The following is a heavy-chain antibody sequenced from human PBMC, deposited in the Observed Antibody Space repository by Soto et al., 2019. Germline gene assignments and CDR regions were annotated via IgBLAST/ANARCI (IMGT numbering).Heavy chain of an antibody. D-gene: IGHD6-6*01. V-gene: IGHV2-5*01. J-gene: IGHJ3*02. CDR1: GISLSTSGVG. Sequence: QITLKGSGPTLVKPTQTLTLTFTRSGISLSTSGVGLGWIRQTPGHALEWLALIYWNDDKHSNPSLKTRFTIASDTSTNAAVLTLTYMAPVDTATYYCARGLATLPVFAFDSCDQRGVVTVS. CDR3: ARGLATLPVFAFDS. CDR2: IYWNDDK.